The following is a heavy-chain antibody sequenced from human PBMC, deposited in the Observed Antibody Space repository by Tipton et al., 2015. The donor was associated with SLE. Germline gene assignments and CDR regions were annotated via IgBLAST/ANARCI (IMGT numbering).Heavy chain of an antibody. Sequence: TLSLTCTVSGGSISSYFWSWIRQPPGKGLEWIGYVYYSGSTNYSPSLKSRVTISVDTPKNQLSLKLSSVTAADTAIYFCARDDGRGWGSFVHWGQGALVTVSS. CDR3: ARDDGRGWGSFVH. CDR1: GGSISSYF. CDR2: VYYSGST. V-gene: IGHV4-59*01. J-gene: IGHJ4*02. D-gene: IGHD3-10*01.